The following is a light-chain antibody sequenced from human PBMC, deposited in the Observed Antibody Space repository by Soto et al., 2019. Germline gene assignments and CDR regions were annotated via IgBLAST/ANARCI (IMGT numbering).Light chain of an antibody. Sequence: DIVLTQTPLSLSVTPGQAASFSCKSSQSVLHSDGETYLYWYLQRPGQPQQLLIYEVSNRFSGVPDRFSGSGSGTDFTLKISRVEAEDVGVYYCLQTKQLPVTFGQGTKVDIK. CDR2: EVS. V-gene: IGKV2D-29*01. J-gene: IGKJ1*01. CDR1: QSVLHSDGETY. CDR3: LQTKQLPVT.